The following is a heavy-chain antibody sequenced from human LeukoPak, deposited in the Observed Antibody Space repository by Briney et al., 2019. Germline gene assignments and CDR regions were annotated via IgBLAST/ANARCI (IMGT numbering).Heavy chain of an antibody. CDR1: GFTFSSYS. D-gene: IGHD4-17*01. J-gene: IGHJ4*02. CDR3: ARPIEDYGDGYDY. V-gene: IGHV3-21*01. Sequence: PGGSLRLSCAASGFTFSSYSMNWVRQAPGKGLEWVSSISSSSSYIYYADSVKGRFTISRDNAKNSLYLQMNSLRAEDTAVYYCARPIEDYGDGYDYWGQGTLVTVSS. CDR2: ISSSSSYI.